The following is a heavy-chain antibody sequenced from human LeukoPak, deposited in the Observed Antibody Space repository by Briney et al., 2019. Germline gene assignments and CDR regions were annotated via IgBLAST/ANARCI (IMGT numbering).Heavy chain of an antibody. D-gene: IGHD3-22*01. CDR3: ARDYYDSSGYYWSAY. V-gene: IGHV3-48*01. CDR1: GFTFSSYN. Sequence: GGSLRLSCATSGFTFSSYNMNWVRQAPGKGLEWISFININSDTIYYADSVKGRFTISRDNAKNSLFLQMTSLRAEGTAVYYCARDYYDSSGYYWSAYWGQGTLVTVSS. J-gene: IGHJ4*02. CDR2: ININSDTI.